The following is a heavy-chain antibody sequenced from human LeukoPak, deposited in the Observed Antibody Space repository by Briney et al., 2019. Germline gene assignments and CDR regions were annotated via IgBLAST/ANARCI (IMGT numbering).Heavy chain of an antibody. CDR3: VPRRCSSVTCYAGFDY. Sequence: PGGSLRLSCVASGFTFSNYAMSWVRQAPGKGLEWISEISGSGDNTYYADSVKGRFTVSRDNPKNTLFLQMDSLRAEDTAIYYCVPRRCSSVTCYAGFDYWGQGSLVTVSS. CDR1: GFTFSNYA. J-gene: IGHJ4*02. D-gene: IGHD2-2*01. V-gene: IGHV3-23*01. CDR2: ISGSGDNT.